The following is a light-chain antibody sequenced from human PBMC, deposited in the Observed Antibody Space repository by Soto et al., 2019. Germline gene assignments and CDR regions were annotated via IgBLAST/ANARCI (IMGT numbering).Light chain of an antibody. V-gene: IGKV3-15*01. CDR1: QTINSA. J-gene: IGKJ1*01. Sequence: EIVLTQSPATLSVSPGDRATLSCRASQTINSALAWYQQKPGQAPRLLIYGASTRATAIADRFSASGSGTDVTITVSSLQSEDSAVYYCQQYHYWWTFGQGTKVEIK. CDR3: QQYHYWWT. CDR2: GAS.